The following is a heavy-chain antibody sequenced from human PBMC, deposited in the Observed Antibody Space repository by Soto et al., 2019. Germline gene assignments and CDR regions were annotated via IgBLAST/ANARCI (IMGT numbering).Heavy chain of an antibody. Sequence: QVQLVESGGGVVQPGRSLRLSCAASGFTFSSYGMHWVRQAPGKGLEWVAVIWYDGSNKYYADSVKGRFTISRDNSKNTLYLQMNSLRAEDTAVYYCARAAGDYYDSSGYFVTGMDVWGQGTTVTVSS. V-gene: IGHV3-33*01. J-gene: IGHJ6*02. CDR2: IWYDGSNK. CDR1: GFTFSSYG. D-gene: IGHD3-22*01. CDR3: ARAAGDYYDSSGYFVTGMDV.